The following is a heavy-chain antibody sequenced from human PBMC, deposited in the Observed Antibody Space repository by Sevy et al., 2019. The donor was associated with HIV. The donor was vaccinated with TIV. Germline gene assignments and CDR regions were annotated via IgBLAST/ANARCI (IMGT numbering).Heavy chain of an antibody. D-gene: IGHD5-18*01. CDR2: IYTSGST. CDR3: ASEERGYSYGYDYYYYYMDV. J-gene: IGHJ6*03. Sequence: SETLSLTCTVSGGSISSGSYYWSWIRQPAGKGLEWIGRIYTSGSTNYNPSLKSRVTISVDTSKNQFSLKLSSVAAADTAVYYCASEERGYSYGYDYYYYYMDVWGKGTTVTVSS. CDR1: GGSISSGSYY. V-gene: IGHV4-61*02.